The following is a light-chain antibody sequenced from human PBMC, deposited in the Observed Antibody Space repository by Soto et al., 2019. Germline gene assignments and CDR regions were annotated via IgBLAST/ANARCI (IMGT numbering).Light chain of an antibody. CDR3: RSFSSNSTLYV. J-gene: IGLJ1*01. CDR1: SSDVGSYNL. V-gene: IGLV2-23*01. Sequence: QSALTQPASVSGSPGQSITISCTGTSSDVGSYNLVSWYQQHPGKAPKLMIYEGSKRPSGVSNRFSGSKSGNTASLTISGLQAEDEADYYCRSFSSNSTLYVFGTGTKVTVL. CDR2: EGS.